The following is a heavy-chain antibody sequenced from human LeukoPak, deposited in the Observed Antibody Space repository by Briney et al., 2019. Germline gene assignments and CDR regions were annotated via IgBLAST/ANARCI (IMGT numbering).Heavy chain of an antibody. D-gene: IGHD2-15*01. V-gene: IGHV4-59*01. CDR3: ARGDCSGGSCYYFDY. Sequence: SETLSLTCTVSGGSISSYYWSWIRQPPGKGLEWIGYIYYSGSTNYNPSLKSRVTISVDTSKNQFSLKLSSVTAADTAVYYCARGDCSGGSCYYFDYWGQATLVTVSS. CDR1: GGSISSYY. CDR2: IYYSGST. J-gene: IGHJ4*02.